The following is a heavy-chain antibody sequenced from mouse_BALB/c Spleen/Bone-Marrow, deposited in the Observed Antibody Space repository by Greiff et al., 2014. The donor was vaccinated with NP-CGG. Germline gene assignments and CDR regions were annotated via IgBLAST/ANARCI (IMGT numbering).Heavy chain of an antibody. V-gene: IGHV5-4*02. CDR3: ARDSYYYGSSYWYFDV. Sequence: EVQLVESGGGLVKSGGSLKLSCAASGFTFSDYYMYWVRQTPEKGLEWVATISDGGSYTYYPDSVKGRFTISRGNAKNSLYLQMTSLKSEDTAMYYCARDSYYYGSSYWYFDVWGAGTTVTVSS. CDR2: ISDGGSYT. D-gene: IGHD1-1*01. CDR1: GFTFSDYY. J-gene: IGHJ1*01.